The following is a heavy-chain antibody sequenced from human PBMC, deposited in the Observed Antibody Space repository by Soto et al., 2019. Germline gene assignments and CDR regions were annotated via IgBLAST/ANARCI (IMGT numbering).Heavy chain of an antibody. J-gene: IGHJ4*02. CDR3: ARIVWLRFEF. CDR2: IDWADDT. V-gene: IGHV2-5*02. D-gene: IGHD6-19*01. Sequence: QVTLRESGPTLVKPTQTLTLTCTFSGFSLTSSGVAVGWIRQPPGKALEWLAYIDWADDTHYNPSLKNRAIITGDTSKNQVVLTMANMDPTDTATYYCARIVWLRFEFWGQGTRVTVSS. CDR1: GFSLTSSGVA.